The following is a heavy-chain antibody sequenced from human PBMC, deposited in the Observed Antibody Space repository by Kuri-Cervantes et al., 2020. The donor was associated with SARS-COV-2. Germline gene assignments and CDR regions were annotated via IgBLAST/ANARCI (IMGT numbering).Heavy chain of an antibody. Sequence: GGSLRLSCAASGFTFSSYSMNWVRQAPGKGLEWVSSISSSSSYIYYADSVKGRSTISRDNAKNSLYLQMNSLRAEDTAVYYCARVGWGPPFDYWGQGTLVTVSS. J-gene: IGHJ4*02. CDR1: GFTFSSYS. CDR3: ARVGWGPPFDY. CDR2: ISSSSSYI. V-gene: IGHV3-21*01. D-gene: IGHD7-27*01.